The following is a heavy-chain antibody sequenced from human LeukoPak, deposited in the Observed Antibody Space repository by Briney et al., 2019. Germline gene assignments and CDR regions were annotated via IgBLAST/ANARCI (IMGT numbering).Heavy chain of an antibody. D-gene: IGHD3-10*01. CDR1: GGSISSSNW. CDR2: IYHSGST. J-gene: IGHJ3*02. V-gene: IGHV4-4*02. Sequence: SETLSLTCAVSGGSISSSNWWSWVRQPPGKGLEWIGEIYHSGSTNYNPSLKSRVTISVDKSKNQFSLKLSSVTAADTAVYYCAREGLRGSGSYYHGAFDIWGQGTMVTVSS. CDR3: AREGLRGSGSYYHGAFDI.